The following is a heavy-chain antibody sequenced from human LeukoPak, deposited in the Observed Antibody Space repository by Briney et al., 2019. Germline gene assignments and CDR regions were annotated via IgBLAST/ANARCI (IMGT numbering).Heavy chain of an antibody. CDR2: ISSSGSTI. CDR1: GFTFSSYE. V-gene: IGHV3-48*03. CDR3: ARESTAMVMYNWFDP. J-gene: IGHJ5*02. Sequence: PGGSLRLSCAASGFTFSSYEMNWVRQAPGKGLEWVSYISSSGSTIYYADSVKGRFTISRDNAKNSLYLQMNSLRAEDTAVHYCARESTAMVMYNWFDPWGQGTLVTVSS. D-gene: IGHD5-18*01.